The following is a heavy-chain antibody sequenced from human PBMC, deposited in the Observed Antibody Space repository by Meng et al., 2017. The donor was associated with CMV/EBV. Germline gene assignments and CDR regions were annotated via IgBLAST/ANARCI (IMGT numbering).Heavy chain of an antibody. CDR2: ISADNQNT. J-gene: IGHJ4*02. CDR1: RNFFTRHA. D-gene: IGHD4-17*01. V-gene: IGHV1-18*01. CDR3: ARGGDYGDFHDPFDY. Sequence: ASVTVSCKAPRNFFTRHAITWVRQAPGQGLEWMGWISADNQNTNLIQKFQGRITLTTDTSTSTAYMELRSLRSDDTAVYYCARGGDYGDFHDPFDYWGQGTLVTVSS.